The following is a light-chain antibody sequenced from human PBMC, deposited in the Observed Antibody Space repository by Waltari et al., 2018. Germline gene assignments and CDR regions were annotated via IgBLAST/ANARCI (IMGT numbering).Light chain of an antibody. J-gene: IGKJ4*01. Sequence: DIQMTQSPSTLPASLGDRVTITCRASQGISHWLAWYQQKPGKAPKLLISKASSLEKEVPSRFSGSGSGTEFTLTITNLQPDDFATFYCQRYDDYPPTFGGGTKVEIK. CDR2: KAS. CDR3: QRYDDYPPT. V-gene: IGKV1-5*03. CDR1: QGISHW.